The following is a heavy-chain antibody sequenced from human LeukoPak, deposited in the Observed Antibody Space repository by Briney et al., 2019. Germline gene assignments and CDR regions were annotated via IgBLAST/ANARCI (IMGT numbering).Heavy chain of an antibody. D-gene: IGHD2-2*01. V-gene: IGHV3-30*18. CDR1: GFTFSSYG. J-gene: IGHJ6*03. Sequence: GGSLRLSCAASGFTFSSYGMHWVRQAPGKGLEWVAVISFDGSSKDYAESVKGRFTISRDNSKNTLYLQMNSLRVEDTAVYYCAKAADQYYYYYFYYMDVWGKGTTVTVSS. CDR3: AKAADQYYYYYFYYMDV. CDR2: ISFDGSSK.